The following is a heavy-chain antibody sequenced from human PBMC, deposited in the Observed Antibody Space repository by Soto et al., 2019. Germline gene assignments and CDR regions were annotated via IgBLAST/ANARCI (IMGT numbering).Heavy chain of an antibody. CDR2: ISAYNGNT. J-gene: IGHJ6*02. CDR3: ARVVLEWYYYYYGMDV. V-gene: IGHV1-18*01. CDR1: GYTFTSYG. Sequence: ASVKVSCKASGYTFTSYGISWVRQAPGQGLEWMGWISAYNGNTNYAQKLQGRVTMTTDTSTSTAYMELRSLRSDDTAVYYCARVVLEWYYYYYGMDVWGQGTTGTVSS. D-gene: IGHD3-3*01.